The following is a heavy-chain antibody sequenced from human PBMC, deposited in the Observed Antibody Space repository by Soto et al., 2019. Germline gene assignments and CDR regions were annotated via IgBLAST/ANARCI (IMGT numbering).Heavy chain of an antibody. D-gene: IGHD5-12*01. V-gene: IGHV3-33*01. Sequence: QVQLVESGGGVVQPGRSLRLSCAVSGFTYSSYGMHWVRQAPGKGLEWVAVIWYDGSNKYYADSVKGRFIISRDDSQNTLSLQMNSLRAEDTAVYYCARDSAWLFDSWGQGTLGTVSS. CDR2: IWYDGSNK. CDR3: ARDSAWLFDS. J-gene: IGHJ4*02. CDR1: GFTYSSYG.